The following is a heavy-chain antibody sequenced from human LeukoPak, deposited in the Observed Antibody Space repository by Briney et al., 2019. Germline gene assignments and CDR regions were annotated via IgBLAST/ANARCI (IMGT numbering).Heavy chain of an antibody. CDR2: ILYSGST. D-gene: IGHD6-13*01. J-gene: IGHJ4*02. CDR3: ARGPPYSSSFDY. CDR1: GGPFRSSNYY. Sequence: PSETLSLTCTVSGGPFRSSNYYWAWIRQPPGKGLEWIGTILYSGSTYYNPSLKSRVTLSVDSSKNQFSLKLSSVTAADTAVYYCARGPPYSSSFDYWGQGTLVTVSS. V-gene: IGHV4-39*07.